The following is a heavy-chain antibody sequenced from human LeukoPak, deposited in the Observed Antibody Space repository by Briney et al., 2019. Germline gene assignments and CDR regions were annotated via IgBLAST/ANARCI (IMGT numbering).Heavy chain of an antibody. Sequence: GGSLRLSCAASGFTFSSNYMSWVRQTPSKGLEWLSPITGDGVTTYYADSVKGRFTISRDNSKNILFLQMNSLRAEDSASYFCAKERRRVDTSMIRSYFFDSWGQGTPVTVSS. V-gene: IGHV3-23*01. J-gene: IGHJ4*02. D-gene: IGHD3-16*01. CDR3: AKERRRVDTSMIRSYFFDS. CDR2: ITGDGVTT. CDR1: GFTFSSNY.